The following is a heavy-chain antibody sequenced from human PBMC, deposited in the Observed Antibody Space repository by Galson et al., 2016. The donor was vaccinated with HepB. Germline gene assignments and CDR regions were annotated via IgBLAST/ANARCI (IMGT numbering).Heavy chain of an antibody. CDR2: INPNSGGT. CDR3: ARDGSLAPAGVDPFYYYGMDV. J-gene: IGHJ6*02. CDR1: GYTFTAYY. D-gene: IGHD6-13*01. Sequence: QSGAEVKKPGESLKISCKASGYTFTAYYIHWVRQAPGQGLEWLGWINPNSGGTKYPQRLQGWVTLTRDTSMSTVYLELSRLKAHDTAVYYCARDGSLAPAGVDPFYYYGMDVWGQGTTVTVSS. V-gene: IGHV1-2*04.